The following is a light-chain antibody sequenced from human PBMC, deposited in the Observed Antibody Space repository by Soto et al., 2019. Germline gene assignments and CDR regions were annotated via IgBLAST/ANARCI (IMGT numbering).Light chain of an antibody. CDR2: DAS. CDR1: QSVSRN. J-gene: IGKJ5*01. CDR3: QQYNNWPIT. Sequence: EIVITQSAATLSVSPXERATLSCRASQSVSRNLAWYQQKPGQAPRLLIYDASTRATGTPARFSGSGSGTKFTLSVSSLQSEDFAVYYCQQYNNWPITFGQGTRLEIK. V-gene: IGKV3D-15*01.